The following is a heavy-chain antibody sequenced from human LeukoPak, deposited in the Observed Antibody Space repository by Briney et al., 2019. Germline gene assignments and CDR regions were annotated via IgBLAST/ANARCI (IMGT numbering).Heavy chain of an antibody. D-gene: IGHD1-26*01. CDR1: GFTFSSYA. CDR2: ISGSGDK. J-gene: IGHJ6*03. Sequence: GGSLRLSCAASGFTFSSYAMGWVRQAPGKGLEWVSAISGSGDKYYADSVKGRFTISRDNSKNTLYLQMNSLRAEDTAVYYCAKGGVGATFRHYYYYMDVWGKGTTVTVSS. CDR3: AKGGVGATFRHYYYYMDV. V-gene: IGHV3-23*01.